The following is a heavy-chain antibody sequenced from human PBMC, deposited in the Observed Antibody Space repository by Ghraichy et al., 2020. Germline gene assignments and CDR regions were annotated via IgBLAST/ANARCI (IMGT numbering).Heavy chain of an antibody. CDR1: GGSFSGYY. CDR2: INHRGST. CDR3: ARAIDCSSTSCYNYYYYGMDV. D-gene: IGHD2-2*02. V-gene: IGHV4-34*01. Sequence: SETLSLTCAVYGGSFSGYYWSWIRQPPGKGLEWIGEINHRGSTNYNPSLKSRVTISVDTSKNPFSLKLSPVTAADTAVYYCARAIDCSSTSCYNYYYYGMDVWGQGTTVTVSS. J-gene: IGHJ6*02.